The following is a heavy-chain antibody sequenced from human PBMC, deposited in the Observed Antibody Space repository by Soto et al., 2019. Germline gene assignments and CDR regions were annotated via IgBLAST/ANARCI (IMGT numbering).Heavy chain of an antibody. CDR3: ARGGEWQRSYYFDY. J-gene: IGHJ4*02. CDR1: GFSLSTYW. V-gene: IGHV3-74*01. CDR2: INSDGTT. D-gene: IGHD5-12*01. Sequence: GGSLRLSCVASGFSLSTYWMHWVRQGPGKGLVWVSRINSDGTTSYADSVKGRFTISRDNAKNTLYLQMNSLRAEDTAVYFCARGGEWQRSYYFDYWGQGTLVTVSS.